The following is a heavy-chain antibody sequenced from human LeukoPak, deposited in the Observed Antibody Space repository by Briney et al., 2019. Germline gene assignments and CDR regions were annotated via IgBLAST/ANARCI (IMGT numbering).Heavy chain of an antibody. Sequence: PGGSLRLSCAASGFTFSNFAMTWVRQAPGKGPKWVSYISSTSRTIFYADSVKGRFTISRDNAKNSLYLHMNSLRDEDTAVYYCARNEWADYWGQGTLVTVSS. CDR2: ISSTSRTI. CDR1: GFTFSNFA. D-gene: IGHD1-26*01. J-gene: IGHJ4*02. CDR3: ARNEWADY. V-gene: IGHV3-48*02.